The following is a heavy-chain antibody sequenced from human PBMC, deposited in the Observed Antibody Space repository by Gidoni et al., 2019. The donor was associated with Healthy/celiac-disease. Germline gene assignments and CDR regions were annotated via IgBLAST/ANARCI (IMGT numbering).Heavy chain of an antibody. D-gene: IGHD3-22*01. CDR2: MNPSGGST. Sequence: QVQLVQSGAEVKKPGASVKVSCKASGYTFTSYYMNWVRQAPGQGLEWMGIMNPSGGSTTYAQKFQGRVTMTRDKSTSTVHMELSSLRSEDTAVYYCAREFYDSMPGRFDPWGQGTLVTVSS. CDR1: GYTFTSYY. V-gene: IGHV1-46*01. CDR3: AREFYDSMPGRFDP. J-gene: IGHJ5*02.